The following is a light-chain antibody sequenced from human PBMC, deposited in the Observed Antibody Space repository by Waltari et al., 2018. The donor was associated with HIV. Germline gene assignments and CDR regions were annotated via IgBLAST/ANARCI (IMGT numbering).Light chain of an antibody. CDR3: SSFTSSSSPVQ. CDR2: EVS. Sequence: QSALTQPASVSGSPGQSITISCTGTISDVGCYDFVSWYQLHPGKAPKLMIYEVSNRPSGVSNRFSGSKSGNTASLTISGLQAEDEADYYCSSFTSSSSPVQFGGGTKLTVL. J-gene: IGLJ2*01. CDR1: ISDVGCYDF. V-gene: IGLV2-14*01.